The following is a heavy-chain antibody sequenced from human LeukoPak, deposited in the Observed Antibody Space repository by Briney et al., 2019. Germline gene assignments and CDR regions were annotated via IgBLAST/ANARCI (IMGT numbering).Heavy chain of an antibody. D-gene: IGHD2-21*01. CDR3: AREGIPGPKDV. Sequence: PGGSLRPSCAASGFISSSYTMNWVRQAPGKGLEWVSSISSSSNYINYADSVQGRFTLSRDNAKNTLYLQMNSLIAEDTAVYYCAREGIPGPKDVWGKGTTVTVSS. V-gene: IGHV3-21*01. CDR1: GFISSSYT. CDR2: ISSSSNYI. J-gene: IGHJ6*04.